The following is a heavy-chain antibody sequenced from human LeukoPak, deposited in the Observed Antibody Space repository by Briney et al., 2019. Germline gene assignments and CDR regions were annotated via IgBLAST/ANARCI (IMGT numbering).Heavy chain of an antibody. CDR3: ARGRRVKGYCSSTSCYAGNWFDP. V-gene: IGHV4-34*01. D-gene: IGHD2-2*01. CDR2: INHSGST. J-gene: IGHJ5*02. Sequence: PSETLSLTXAXYXGXFSGYYWSWIRQPPGKGLEWIGEINHSGSTNYNPSLKSRVTISVDTSKNQFSLKLSSVTAADTAVYYCARGRRVKGYCSSTSCYAGNWFDPWGQGTLVTVSS. CDR1: XGXFSGYY.